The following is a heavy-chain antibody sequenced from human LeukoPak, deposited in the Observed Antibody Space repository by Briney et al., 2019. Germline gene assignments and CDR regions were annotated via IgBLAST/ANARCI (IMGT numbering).Heavy chain of an antibody. D-gene: IGHD3-10*01. Sequence: SVKVSCKASGGTFSSYAISWVRQAPGQGLEWMGGIIPIFGTANYAQKFQGRVTITTDESTSTAYMALSSLRSEGTAVYYCARGVGGSGSYPPGAFDIWGQGTMVTVSS. J-gene: IGHJ3*02. CDR3: ARGVGGSGSYPPGAFDI. CDR2: IIPIFGTA. CDR1: GGTFSSYA. V-gene: IGHV1-69*05.